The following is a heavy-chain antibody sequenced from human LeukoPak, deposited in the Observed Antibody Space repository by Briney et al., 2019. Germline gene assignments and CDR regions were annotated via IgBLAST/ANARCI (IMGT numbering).Heavy chain of an antibody. V-gene: IGHV3-21*06. J-gene: IGHJ4*02. CDR2: ISASSNYI. Sequence: GGSLRLSCAASGFTFSNYNMNWVRQAPGKGLKWVSFISASSNYIYYADSVKGRFTISRDNAQNSLYLQMNSLRAEDTAVYFCARVVNGYVDYWGQGTPVTVSS. CDR1: GFTFSNYN. D-gene: IGHD2-8*01. CDR3: ARVVNGYVDY.